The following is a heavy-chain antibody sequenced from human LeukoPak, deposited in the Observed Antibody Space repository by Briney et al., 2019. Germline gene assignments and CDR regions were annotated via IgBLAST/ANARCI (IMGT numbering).Heavy chain of an antibody. CDR3: AATTLTSSGAIWFDP. CDR2: INPKSGGT. J-gene: IGHJ5*02. V-gene: IGHV1-2*02. CDR1: GYTFTDYY. D-gene: IGHD3-22*01. Sequence: ASVKVSCKTSGYTFTDYYIHWVRQAPGQGLEWMGWINPKSGGTDYAQKFQGRVTMTRDTSTSTVYMELSSLRSEDTAVYYCAATTLTSSGAIWFDPWGQGTLVTVSS.